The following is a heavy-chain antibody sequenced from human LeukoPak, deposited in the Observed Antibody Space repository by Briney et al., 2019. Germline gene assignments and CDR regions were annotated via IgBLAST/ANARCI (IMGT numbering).Heavy chain of an antibody. CDR3: ARGLSPRINMVRGVRPPFRGVFDY. V-gene: IGHV4-34*01. CDR1: GGSFSGYY. Sequence: SETLSLTCAVYGGSFSGYYWSWIRQPPGKGLEWIGEISHCGSTNYNPSLKSRVTISVDTSKNQFSLKLSSVTAADTAVYYCARGLSPRINMVRGVRPPFRGVFDYWGQGTLVTLSS. J-gene: IGHJ4*02. D-gene: IGHD3-10*01. CDR2: ISHCGST.